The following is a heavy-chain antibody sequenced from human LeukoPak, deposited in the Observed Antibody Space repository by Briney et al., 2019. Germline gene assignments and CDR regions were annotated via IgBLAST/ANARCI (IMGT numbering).Heavy chain of an antibody. D-gene: IGHD3-10*01. CDR3: ARSLNRVWFGELLFAY. CDR1: GYTFTGYY. CDR2: INPNSGGT. V-gene: IGHV1-2*04. J-gene: IGHJ4*02. Sequence: ASVKVSCKASGYTFTGYYMHWARQAPGQGLEWMGWINPNSGGTNYAQKFQGWVTMTRDTSISTAYMELSRLRSDDTAVYYCARSLNRVWFGELLFAYWGQGTLSPSPQ.